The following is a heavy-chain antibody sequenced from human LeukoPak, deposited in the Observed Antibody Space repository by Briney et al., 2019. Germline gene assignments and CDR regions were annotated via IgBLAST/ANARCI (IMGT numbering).Heavy chain of an antibody. CDR2: ITSSSSYI. CDR3: AKDYSKTSYYGSGTYYRPNWFDP. J-gene: IGHJ5*02. V-gene: IGHV3-21*01. Sequence: GGSLRLSCAASGFTFSSYTMNWVRQAPGKGLEWVSSITSSSSYIYYADSVKGRFTISRDNSKNTLYLQMNSLRAEDTAVYYCAKDYSKTSYYGSGTYYRPNWFDPWGQGTLVTVSS. D-gene: IGHD3-10*01. CDR1: GFTFSSYT.